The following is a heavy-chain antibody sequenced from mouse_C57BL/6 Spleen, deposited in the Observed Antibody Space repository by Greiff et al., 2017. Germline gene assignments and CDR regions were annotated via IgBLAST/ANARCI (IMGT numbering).Heavy chain of an antibody. CDR3: TKTGTNV. CDR2: IDPETGGT. V-gene: IGHV1-15*01. CDR1: GYTFTDYE. Sequence: QVQLKQSGAELVRPGASVTLSCKASGYTFTDYEMHWVKQTPVHGLEWIGAIDPETGGTAYNQKFKGKAILTADKSSSTAYMELRSLTSEDSAVYYCTKTGTNVWGTGTTFTVSS. D-gene: IGHD4-1*01. J-gene: IGHJ1*03.